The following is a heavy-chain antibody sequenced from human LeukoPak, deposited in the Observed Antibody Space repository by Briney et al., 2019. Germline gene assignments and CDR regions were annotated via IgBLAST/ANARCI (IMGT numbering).Heavy chain of an antibody. CDR1: GFTFSSYA. D-gene: IGHD2-15*01. CDR3: ARVACSGGSCYSYYYYYMDV. V-gene: IGHV3-7*01. J-gene: IGHJ6*03. Sequence: GGSLRLSCAASGFTFSSYAMHWVRQAPGKGLEWVANIKQDGSEKYYVDSVKGRFTISRDNAKNSLYLQMNSLRAEDTAVYYCARVACSGGSCYSYYYYYMDVWGKGTTVTVSS. CDR2: IKQDGSEK.